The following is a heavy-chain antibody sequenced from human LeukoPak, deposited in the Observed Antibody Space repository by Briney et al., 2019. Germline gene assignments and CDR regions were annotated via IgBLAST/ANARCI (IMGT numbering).Heavy chain of an antibody. Sequence: ASVKVSCKASGYTFTSYGISWVRQAPGQGLEWMGWVSAYNGNTNYAQKLQGRVTMTTDTYTSTAYMELRSLRSDDTAVYYCARDRGYSSSSGLFDYWGQGTLVTVSS. CDR1: GYTFTSYG. CDR2: VSAYNGNT. J-gene: IGHJ4*02. D-gene: IGHD6-6*01. V-gene: IGHV1-18*01. CDR3: ARDRGYSSSSGLFDY.